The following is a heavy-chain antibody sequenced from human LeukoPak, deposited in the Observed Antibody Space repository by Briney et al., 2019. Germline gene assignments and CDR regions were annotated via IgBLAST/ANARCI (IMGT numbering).Heavy chain of an antibody. J-gene: IGHJ5*02. D-gene: IGHD3-22*01. CDR1: GGSISSGLYS. CDR3: ARVQTYYYDSSGYSIWFDP. Sequence: SQTLSLTCDVSGGSISSGLYSWSWIRQPLGKGLEWIGYIYYSGSTYYNPSLKSRVTISVDTSKNQFSLKLSSVTAADTAVYYCARVQTYYYDSSGYSIWFDPWGQGTLVTVSS. CDR2: IYYSGST. V-gene: IGHV4-30-2*05.